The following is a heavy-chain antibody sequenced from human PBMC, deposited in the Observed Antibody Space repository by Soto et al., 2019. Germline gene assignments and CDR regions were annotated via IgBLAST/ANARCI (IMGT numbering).Heavy chain of an antibody. V-gene: IGHV3-11*06. CDR3: ARNSNFWSGYYDPDYYYYGMDV. CDR1: GFTFSDYY. J-gene: IGHJ6*02. Sequence: QVQLVESGGGLVKPGGSLRLSCAASGFTFSDYYMSWIRQAPGKGLEWVSYISSSSSYTNYADSVKGRFTISRDNAKTSLYLQMNSLRAEDTAVYYCARNSNFWSGYYDPDYYYYGMDVWGQGTTVTVSS. CDR2: ISSSSSYT. D-gene: IGHD3-3*01.